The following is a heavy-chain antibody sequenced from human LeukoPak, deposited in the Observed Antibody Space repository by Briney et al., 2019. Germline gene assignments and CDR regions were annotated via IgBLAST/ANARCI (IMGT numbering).Heavy chain of an antibody. Sequence: GASVKVACKASGGTFSSYAISWVRQAPGQGLEWMGGIIPIFGTANYAQKFQGRVTITADESTSTAYMELSSLRSEDTAVYYCATDSGIAAAGTPTHYYYGMDVWGQGTTVTVSS. V-gene: IGHV1-69*13. CDR2: IIPIFGTA. CDR1: GGTFSSYA. D-gene: IGHD6-13*01. CDR3: ATDSGIAAAGTPTHYYYGMDV. J-gene: IGHJ6*02.